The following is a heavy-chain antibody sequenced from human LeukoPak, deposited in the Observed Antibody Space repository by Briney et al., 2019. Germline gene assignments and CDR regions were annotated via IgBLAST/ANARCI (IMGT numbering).Heavy chain of an antibody. Sequence: PSETLSLTCTVSGGSISSYYWSWIRQPPGKGLEWIGYIYYSGSTNYNPSLKSRVTISVDTSKNQFSLRLSSVTAADTAVYYCARVNWDYYYYMDVWGKGTTVTVSS. D-gene: IGHD7-27*01. CDR3: ARVNWDYYYYMDV. CDR1: GGSISSYY. CDR2: IYYSGST. J-gene: IGHJ6*03. V-gene: IGHV4-59*01.